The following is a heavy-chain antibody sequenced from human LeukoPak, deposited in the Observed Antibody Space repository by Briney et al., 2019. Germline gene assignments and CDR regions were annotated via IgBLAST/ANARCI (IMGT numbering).Heavy chain of an antibody. Sequence: GGSLRLSGAASEFTFYNYWMTWVRQAPGKGREGGANINQHGSETKYVASVKGRFIISRDNAKNPLYLETNSLRAEDTAVYYCASLDGLRYFFDPWGQGTLVTVSS. D-gene: IGHD3-9*01. V-gene: IGHV3-7*03. CDR3: ASLDGLRYFFDP. CDR2: INQHGSET. CDR1: EFTFYNYW. J-gene: IGHJ5*02.